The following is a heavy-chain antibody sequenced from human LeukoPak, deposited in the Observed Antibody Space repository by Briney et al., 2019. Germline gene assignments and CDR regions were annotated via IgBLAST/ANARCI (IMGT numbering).Heavy chain of an antibody. CDR3: ARQYCSDGVCLFDI. CDR2: IKSDGSGT. V-gene: IGHV3-74*01. CDR1: GFTFSNDW. Sequence: GGSLRLSCAASGFTFSNDWMHWVRQHPGKGLGWVPRIKSDGSGTHYADSVRGRFTISRDNAKDTLYLQMNSLRAEDTAVYYCARQYCSDGVCLFDIWGPGTMVTVSS. D-gene: IGHD2-8*01. J-gene: IGHJ3*02.